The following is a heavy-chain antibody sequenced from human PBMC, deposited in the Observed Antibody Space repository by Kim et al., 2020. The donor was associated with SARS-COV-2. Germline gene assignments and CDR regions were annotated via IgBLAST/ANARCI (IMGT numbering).Heavy chain of an antibody. Sequence: GGSLRLSCAASGFPFSSFAMSWVRQAPGKGLEWVSTIRSSGATTYSADSVKGRLTISRDNSKNTLYLQMNSLRAEDTAVYYCAKVQGWCGGAFDSWGQGTLVTVSS. CDR1: GFPFSSFA. J-gene: IGHJ4*02. CDR2: IRSSGATT. V-gene: IGHV3-23*01. D-gene: IGHD3-10*01. CDR3: AKVQGWCGGAFDS.